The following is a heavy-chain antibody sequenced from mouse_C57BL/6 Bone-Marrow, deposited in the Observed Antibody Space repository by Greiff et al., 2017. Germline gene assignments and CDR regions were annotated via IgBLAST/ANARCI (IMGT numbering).Heavy chain of an antibody. V-gene: IGHV1-61*01. CDR1: GYTFTSYW. CDR2: IYPSDSET. CDR3: ERRDDYCDY. J-gene: IGHJ2*01. D-gene: IGHD2-3*01. Sequence: QVQLQQPGAELVRPGSSVKLSCKASGYTFTSYWMDWVKQRPGQGLEWIGNIYPSDSETHYNQKFKDKATLTVDKSSSTAYMQLSSLTSEDSAVYYCERRDDYCDYWGQGTTLTVSA.